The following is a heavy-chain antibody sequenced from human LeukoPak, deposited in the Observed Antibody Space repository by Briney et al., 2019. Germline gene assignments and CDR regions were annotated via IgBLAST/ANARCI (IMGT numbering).Heavy chain of an antibody. D-gene: IGHD6-19*01. CDR3: ASSSVQWLVRASFDY. J-gene: IGHJ4*02. CDR1: GFTFSNNW. Sequence: PGGSLRLSCAASGFTFSNNWMSWVRQAPGKGLEWVSYISSTSSTIYYADSVKGRFTISRDNAKNSLYLQMDSLRAEDTAVYYCASSSVQWLVRASFDYWAQGTLVTVSS. CDR2: ISSTSSTI. V-gene: IGHV3-48*01.